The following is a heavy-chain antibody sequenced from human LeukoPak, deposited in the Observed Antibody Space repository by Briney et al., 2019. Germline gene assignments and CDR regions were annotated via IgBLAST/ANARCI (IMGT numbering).Heavy chain of an antibody. CDR2: INHSGST. CDR3: ARGTTLGY. D-gene: IGHD1-7*01. V-gene: IGHV4-34*01. CDR1: GGSFSGYY. J-gene: IGHJ4*02. Sequence: SETLSLTCAVYGGSFSGYYWSWIRQPPGKGLEGIGEINHSGSTNYNPSLKSRVTISVDTPKNQFSLKLSSVTAADTAVYYCARGTTLGYWGQGTLVTVSS.